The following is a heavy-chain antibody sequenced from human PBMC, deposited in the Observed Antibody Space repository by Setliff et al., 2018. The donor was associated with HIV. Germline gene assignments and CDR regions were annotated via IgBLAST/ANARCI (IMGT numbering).Heavy chain of an antibody. V-gene: IGHV4-59*11. Sequence: ETLSLTCTVSGASISSHYWSWIRQPPGKGLEWIGYIFYSGNTNYNPSLKSRVTISVDTSKNQFSLKLTPVTAADTAVYYCARGRSSSPPDYYLDVWGKGTTVTVSS. CDR1: GASISSHY. D-gene: IGHD6-6*01. CDR2: IFYSGNT. J-gene: IGHJ6*03. CDR3: ARGRSSSPPDYYLDV.